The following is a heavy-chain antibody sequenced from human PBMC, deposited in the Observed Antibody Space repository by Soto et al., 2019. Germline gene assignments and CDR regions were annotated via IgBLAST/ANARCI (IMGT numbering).Heavy chain of an antibody. CDR1: GYTFTSYG. J-gene: IGHJ6*03. CDR2: ISAYNGNT. CDR3: ARNTGYCSSTSCYAGYYYYMDV. D-gene: IGHD2-2*01. Sequence: ASVKVSCKASGYTFTSYGISWVRQAPGQGLEWMGWISAYNGNTNYAQKLQGRVTMTTDTSTSTAYMELRSLRSDDTAVYYCARNTGYCSSTSCYAGYYYYMDVRGKGTTVTVSS. V-gene: IGHV1-18*01.